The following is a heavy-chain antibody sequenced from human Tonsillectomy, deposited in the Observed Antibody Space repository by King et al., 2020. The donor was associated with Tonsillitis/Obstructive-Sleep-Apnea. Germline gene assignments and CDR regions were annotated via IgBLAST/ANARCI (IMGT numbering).Heavy chain of an antibody. D-gene: IGHD2-2*02. V-gene: IGHV1-8*01. CDR1: GYTFTSYD. J-gene: IGHJ4*02. CDR2: MNPNSGNT. CDR3: ARFALYCSSPSCYTRFGY. Sequence: QLVQSGAEVKKPGASVKVSCKASGYTFTSYDINWVRQATGQGLEWMGWMNPNSGNTGNAQKFQGRVTMTRNTTISTAYMELSSLRSEDTAVYYCARFALYCSSPSCYTRFGYWGPGTLVTVSS.